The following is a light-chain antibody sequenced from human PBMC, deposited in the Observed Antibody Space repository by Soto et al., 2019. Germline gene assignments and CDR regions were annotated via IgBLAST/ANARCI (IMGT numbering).Light chain of an antibody. CDR3: QTWGAGIQV. CDR2: LTSDGSH. V-gene: IGLV4-69*01. J-gene: IGLJ1*01. CDR1: RGHSSYA. Sequence: QPVLTQSPSASASLGASVKLTCTLSRGHSSYAIAWHQQQPEKGPRYLMKLTSDGSHYKGGGIPDRFSGSSSGAERYLTISSLQSEDEADYYCQTWGAGIQVFGTGTKLTVL.